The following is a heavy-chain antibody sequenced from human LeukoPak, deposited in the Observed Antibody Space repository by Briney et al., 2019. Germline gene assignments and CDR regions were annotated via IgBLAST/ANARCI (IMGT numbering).Heavy chain of an antibody. J-gene: IGHJ4*02. CDR3: ARDLDWWERRYFDC. D-gene: IGHD1-26*01. CDR2: ISSSGSYI. Sequence: GGSLRLSCAAFGFTFSSYSMNWVRQAPGKGLEWVSSISSSGSYIYYADSVKGRFTISRDNAKNSLYLQMNSLRAEDTAVYYCARDLDWWERRYFDCWGQGTLVTVSS. CDR1: GFTFSSYS. V-gene: IGHV3-21*01.